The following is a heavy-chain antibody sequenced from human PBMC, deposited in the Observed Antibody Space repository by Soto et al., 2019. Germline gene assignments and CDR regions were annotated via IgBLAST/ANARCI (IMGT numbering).Heavy chain of an antibody. CDR1: GYTFTGYY. J-gene: IGHJ6*02. V-gene: IGHV1-2*04. CDR3: ARGSRYGSGTPHYGMDV. Sequence: ASVKGSCQASGYTFTGYYMHWGRQAPGQRLEWMGWINPNSGGTNYAQKFQGWVTMTRDTSISTAYMELSRLRSDDTAVYYCARGSRYGSGTPHYGMDVWGQGTTVTVSS. CDR2: INPNSGGT. D-gene: IGHD3-10*01.